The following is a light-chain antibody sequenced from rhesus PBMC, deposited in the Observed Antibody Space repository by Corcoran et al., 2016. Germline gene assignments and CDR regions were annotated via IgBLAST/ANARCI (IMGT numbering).Light chain of an antibody. CDR2: YHTDSDK. CDR3: VIWNNNAYI. Sequence: QPVLTQPTSLSASPGASARLTCTLSSGFSVGSYRIFWYQQRPGSPPRYLLNYHTDSDKDEASGVPSRFSGSKDASANAGILLRSGLQSEAEADFYCVIWNNNAYIFGAGTRLTVL. CDR1: SGFSVGSYR. J-gene: IGLJ1*01. V-gene: IGLV5-83*02.